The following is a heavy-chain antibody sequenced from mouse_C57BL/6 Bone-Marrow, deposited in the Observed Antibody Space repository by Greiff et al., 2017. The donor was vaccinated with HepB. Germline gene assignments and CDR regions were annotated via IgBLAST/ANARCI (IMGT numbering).Heavy chain of an antibody. CDR3: ARDYAFAY. CDR1: GYTFTDYY. D-gene: IGHD2-4*01. V-gene: IGHV1-76*01. J-gene: IGHJ3*01. Sequence: QVQLQQSGAELVRPGASVKLSCKASGYTFTDYYINWVKQRPGQGLEWIARIYPGSGNTYYNEKFKDKATLTAEKSSSTAYMQLSSLTSEDSAVYFCARDYAFAYWGQGTLVTVSA. CDR2: IYPGSGNT.